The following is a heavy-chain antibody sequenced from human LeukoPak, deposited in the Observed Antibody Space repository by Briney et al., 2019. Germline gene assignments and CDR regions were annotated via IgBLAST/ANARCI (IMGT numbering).Heavy chain of an antibody. J-gene: IGHJ4*02. Sequence: SETLSLTCTVSGASISGTDYYWTWPRHHPGEGLEWLGFIHFSGTIYYYPSLRSRLIISADTAKNQMSLKLSSMTAADTAVYYCAAGGDTAKGGKYWGQGTQVTVSS. CDR1: GASISGTDYY. V-gene: IGHV4-31*03. CDR2: IHFSGTI. D-gene: IGHD5-18*01. CDR3: AAGGDTAKGGKY.